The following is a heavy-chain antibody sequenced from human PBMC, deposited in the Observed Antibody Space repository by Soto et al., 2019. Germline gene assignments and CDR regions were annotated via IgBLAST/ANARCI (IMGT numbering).Heavy chain of an antibody. CDR3: ARDKGDSTLPTPDY. Sequence: QVQLQESGPGLVKPSQTLSLTCTVSGGSISSGGYYWSWIRQHPGKGLEWIGYIYYSGSTYYNPSLKSRVTIAVATSKNQCSLKLSSVTAADTAVYYCARDKGDSTLPTPDYWGQGTLVTVSS. V-gene: IGHV4-31*03. D-gene: IGHD2-21*02. J-gene: IGHJ4*02. CDR1: GGSISSGGYY. CDR2: IYYSGST.